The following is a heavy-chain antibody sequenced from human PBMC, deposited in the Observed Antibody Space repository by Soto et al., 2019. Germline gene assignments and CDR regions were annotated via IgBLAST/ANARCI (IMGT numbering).Heavy chain of an antibody. D-gene: IGHD3-3*01. J-gene: IGHJ3*02. CDR1: GFTFSSYA. Sequence: QVQLVESGGGVVQPGRSLRLSCAASGFTFSSYAMHWVRQAPGKGLEWVAVISYDGSNKYYADSVKGRFTISRDNSKNTLYLQMNSMRAEDTAAYYCARVWEGVADDDAFDIWGQGTMVTVSS. CDR2: ISYDGSNK. V-gene: IGHV3-30-3*01. CDR3: ARVWEGVADDDAFDI.